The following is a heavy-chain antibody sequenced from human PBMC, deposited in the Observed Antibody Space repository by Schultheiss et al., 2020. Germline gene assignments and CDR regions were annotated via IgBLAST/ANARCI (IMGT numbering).Heavy chain of an antibody. CDR2: IYYSGST. CDR1: GGSISSGGYY. V-gene: IGHV4-31*03. D-gene: IGHD4-17*01. J-gene: IGHJ6*02. Sequence: SETLSLTCTVSGGSISSGGYYWSWIRQHPGKGLEWIGYIYYSGSTYYNPSLKSRVTISVDTSKNQFSLKLSSVTAADTAVYYCARGSMTTGRSYYYYGMDVWGQGTTVTVSS. CDR3: ARGSMTTGRSYYYYGMDV.